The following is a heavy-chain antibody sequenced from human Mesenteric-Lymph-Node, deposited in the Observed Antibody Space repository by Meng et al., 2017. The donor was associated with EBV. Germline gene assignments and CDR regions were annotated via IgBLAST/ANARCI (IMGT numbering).Heavy chain of an antibody. CDR2: IFHTGST. CDR1: GGTITRNNW. V-gene: IGHV4-4*02. D-gene: IGHD3-9*01. CDR3: ASHTTYSTTGYLFLQH. J-gene: IGHJ1*01. Sequence: VHLLGLGAGLCNPSGPLSLPGTVTGGTITRNNWWPWVRQPPGKGLEWIGEIFHTGSTNYNPSLKSRVTMSVDKSKNLFSLTLNSVIAADTAVYYCASHTTYSTTGYLFLQHWGQGTLVTVSS.